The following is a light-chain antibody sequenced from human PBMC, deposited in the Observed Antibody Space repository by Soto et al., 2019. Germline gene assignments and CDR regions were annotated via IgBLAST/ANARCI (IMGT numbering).Light chain of an antibody. CDR2: GAS. CDR3: QQYVSSPLIT. V-gene: IGKV3-20*01. CDR1: QSVGSSY. Sequence: EIVLTQSPGTLSLSPGERAALSCRASQSVGSSYLARYQQRPGQAPRLVIYGASSRASGIPDRFSGSGSGTGFPLTISRLEPEDFEGYYCQQYVSSPLITFGQGTRLEIK. J-gene: IGKJ5*01.